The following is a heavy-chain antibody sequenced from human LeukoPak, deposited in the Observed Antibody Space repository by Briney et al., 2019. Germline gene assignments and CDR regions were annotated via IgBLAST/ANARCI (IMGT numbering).Heavy chain of an antibody. CDR2: ISGSGGST. V-gene: IGHV3-23*01. D-gene: IGHD3-22*01. CDR1: EFMFSTSW. Sequence: GGSLRLSCVASEFMFSTSWMNWVRQAPGKGLEWVSAISGSGGSTYYADSVKGRFTISRDNSKNTLYLQMNSLRAEDTAVYYCARGPGYYYDSSGYYYFDYWGQGTLVTVSS. J-gene: IGHJ4*02. CDR3: ARGPGYYYDSSGYYYFDY.